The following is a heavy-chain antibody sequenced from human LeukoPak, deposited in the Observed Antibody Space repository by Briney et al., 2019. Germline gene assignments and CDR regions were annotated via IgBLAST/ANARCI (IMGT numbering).Heavy chain of an antibody. J-gene: IGHJ4*02. Sequence: RSGTLPLTCTVSGGSISSGDYYWSWIRQPPGKGLEWIGYIYYSGSTYYNPSLKSRVTISVDTSKNQFSLKLSSVTAADTAVYYCARVPRWGHYGDYLLFDYWGQGTLVTVSS. V-gene: IGHV4-30-4*01. D-gene: IGHD4-17*01. CDR3: ARVPRWGHYGDYLLFDY. CDR2: IYYSGST. CDR1: GGSISSGDYY.